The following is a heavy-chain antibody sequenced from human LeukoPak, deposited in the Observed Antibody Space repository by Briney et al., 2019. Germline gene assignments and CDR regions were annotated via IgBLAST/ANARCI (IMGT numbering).Heavy chain of an antibody. V-gene: IGHV1-18*01. Sequence: ASVKVSCTASGYTFTSYGISWVRQAPGQGLEWMGWISAYSGDTNYAQKFQGRATMTTDTSTSTAYMELRSLSSDDTAVYYCARDPRVFYDSSGYYDYWGQGTLVTVSS. CDR3: ARDPRVFYDSSGYYDY. CDR2: ISAYSGDT. J-gene: IGHJ4*02. D-gene: IGHD3-22*01. CDR1: GYTFTSYG.